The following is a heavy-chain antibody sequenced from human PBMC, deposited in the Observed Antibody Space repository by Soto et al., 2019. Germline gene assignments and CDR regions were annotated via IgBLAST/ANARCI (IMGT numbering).Heavy chain of an antibody. Sequence: TLSLTCTVSGGSISSSSYYWGWIRQPPGKGLEWIGSIYYSGSTYYNPSLKSRVTISVDTSKNQFSLKLSSVTAADTAVYYCARVLRFLEWLSGTFDPWGQGTLVTVSS. V-gene: IGHV4-39*01. CDR1: GGSISSSSYY. CDR3: ARVLRFLEWLSGTFDP. CDR2: IYYSGST. J-gene: IGHJ5*02. D-gene: IGHD3-3*01.